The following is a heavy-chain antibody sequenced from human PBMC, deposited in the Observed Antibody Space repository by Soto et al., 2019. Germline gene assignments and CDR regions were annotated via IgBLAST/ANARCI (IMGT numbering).Heavy chain of an antibody. Sequence: GGSLRLSCTASGSTFGDYAMSWFRQAPGKGLEWVGFIRSKAYGGTTEYAASVKGRFTISRDDSKGIAYLQMNSLKTEDTAVYYCTRVPYFTGYYMDVWGKGTTVTVSS. CDR1: GSTFGDYA. J-gene: IGHJ6*03. D-gene: IGHD1-26*01. V-gene: IGHV3-49*03. CDR2: IRSKAYGGTT. CDR3: TRVPYFTGYYMDV.